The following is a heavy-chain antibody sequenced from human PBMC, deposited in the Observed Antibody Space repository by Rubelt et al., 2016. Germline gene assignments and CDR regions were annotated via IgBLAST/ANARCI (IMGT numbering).Heavy chain of an antibody. CDR3: ASGYDSSGYYYPDRKENWFDP. D-gene: IGHD3-22*01. J-gene: IGHJ5*02. V-gene: IGHV4-39*01. Sequence: QLQLQESGPGLVKPSETLSLTCTVSGGSISSSSYYWGWIRQPPGKGLEWIGSIYYSGSTYYNPPLKSRVTISVDTSKNQFSLKLSSVTAADTAVYYCASGYDSSGYYYPDRKENWFDPWGQGTLVTVSS. CDR2: IYYSGST. CDR1: GGSISSSSYY.